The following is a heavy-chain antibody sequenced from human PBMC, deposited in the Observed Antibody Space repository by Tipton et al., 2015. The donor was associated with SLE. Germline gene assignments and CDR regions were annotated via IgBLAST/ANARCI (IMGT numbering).Heavy chain of an antibody. J-gene: IGHJ5*02. Sequence: TLSLTCTVSGASISSGSYFWGWIRQSAGEGLEWIGYIYYSGSPTYNPSLASRITISVDTSKNQFSLRMTSVTTADTAVYFCAAGRYSLHPWGLGTLVTVSS. V-gene: IGHV4-61*10. CDR2: IYYSGSP. CDR1: GASISSGSYF. D-gene: IGHD5-18*01. CDR3: AAGRYSLHP.